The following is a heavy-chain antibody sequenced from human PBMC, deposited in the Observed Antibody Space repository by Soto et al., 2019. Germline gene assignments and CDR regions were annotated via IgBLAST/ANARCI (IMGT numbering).Heavy chain of an antibody. Sequence: QLQLQESGSGLVKPSQTLSLTCAVSGGSISSGGYSWSWIRQPPGKGLEWIGYIYHSGSTYYNPSLKSRVPIAVDRSKTQFSLKLSSVTAADTAVYYCARGGSYGPLDYWGQGTLVTVSS. D-gene: IGHD1-26*01. J-gene: IGHJ4*02. CDR3: ARGGSYGPLDY. V-gene: IGHV4-30-2*01. CDR2: IYHSGST. CDR1: GGSISSGGYS.